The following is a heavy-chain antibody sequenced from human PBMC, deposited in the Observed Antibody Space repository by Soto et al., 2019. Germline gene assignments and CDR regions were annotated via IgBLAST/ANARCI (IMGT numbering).Heavy chain of an antibody. D-gene: IGHD1-7*01. CDR2: TYYRSRWYN. CDR3: AGTTSHYWYYMDV. CDR1: GDSVSSNSAA. J-gene: IGHJ6*03. Sequence: QVQLQESGPGLVKPSQTLSLTCAISGDSVSSNSAAWNWIRQSPSRGLEWLGRTYYRSRWYNDYAVSVRSRITVNPDTSKNQFSLQLTSVTPEDTAVYYCAGTTSHYWYYMDVWGKGITVTVSS. V-gene: IGHV6-1*01.